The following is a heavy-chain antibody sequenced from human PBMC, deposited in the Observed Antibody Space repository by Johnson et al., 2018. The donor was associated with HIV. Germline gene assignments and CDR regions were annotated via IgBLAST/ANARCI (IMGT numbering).Heavy chain of an antibody. J-gene: IGHJ3*02. Sequence: VQLVESGGGVVRPGRSLRLSCAASGFTFDDYAMSWVRQAPGKGLEWVSAISGSGGSTYYADSVKGRFTISRDNSKNTLYLQMNSLRVEDTAVYYCAKGEQLVISRKGHDAFDIWGQGTMVTVSS. D-gene: IGHD6-6*01. CDR3: AKGEQLVISRKGHDAFDI. CDR2: ISGSGGST. CDR1: GFTFDDYA. V-gene: IGHV3-23*04.